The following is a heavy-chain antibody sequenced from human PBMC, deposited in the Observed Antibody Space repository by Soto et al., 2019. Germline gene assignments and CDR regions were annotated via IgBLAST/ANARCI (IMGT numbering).Heavy chain of an antibody. D-gene: IGHD2-2*02. Sequence: ASVKVSCKASGYTFISYAIHWVRQAPGQRLEWMGWINAGNGNTKYSQKFQGRVTITRDTSASTAYMELTSLRSEDTAIYYCARGGYCSSISCYSLGWFDPWGQGTLVTVSS. V-gene: IGHV1-3*01. CDR3: ARGGYCSSISCYSLGWFDP. CDR2: INAGNGNT. J-gene: IGHJ5*02. CDR1: GYTFISYA.